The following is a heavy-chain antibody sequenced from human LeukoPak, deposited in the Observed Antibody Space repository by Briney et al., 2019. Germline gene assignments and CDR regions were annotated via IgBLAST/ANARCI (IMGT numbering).Heavy chain of an antibody. CDR3: ARGTGYCSSTSCLEIDY. J-gene: IGHJ4*02. CDR2: IYTSGST. V-gene: IGHV4-61*02. CDR1: GVSISSGSYY. Sequence: SETLSLTCTVSGVSISSGSYYWSWIRQPAGKGLEWIGRIYTSGSTNYNPSLKSRVTISVDTSKNQFSLKLSSVTAADTAVYYCARGTGYCSSTSCLEIDYWGQGTLVTVSS. D-gene: IGHD2-2*01.